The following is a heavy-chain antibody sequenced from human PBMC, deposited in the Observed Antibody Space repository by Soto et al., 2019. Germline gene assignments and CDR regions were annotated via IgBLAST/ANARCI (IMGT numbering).Heavy chain of an antibody. D-gene: IGHD6-13*01. J-gene: IGHJ6*02. CDR1: GFTVSSNY. CDR2: IYSGGST. Sequence: GGSLRLSCAASGFTVSSNYMSWVRQAPGKGLEWVSVIYSGGSTYYADSVKGRFTISRHNSKNTLYLQMNSLRAEDTAVYYCARDVSSSWYWRGGGLPYGMDVWGQGTTVTVSS. V-gene: IGHV3-53*04. CDR3: ARDVSSSWYWRGGGLPYGMDV.